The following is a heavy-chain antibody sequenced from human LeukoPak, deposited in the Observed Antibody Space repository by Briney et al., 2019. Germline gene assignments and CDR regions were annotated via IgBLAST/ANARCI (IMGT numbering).Heavy chain of an antibody. D-gene: IGHD3-22*01. CDR2: IYYSGST. J-gene: IGHJ5*02. V-gene: IGHV4-59*01. Sequence: PSETLSLTCTVSGGSISNSYWSWIRQPPGKGLEWIGYIYYSGSTNYNPSLKSRVTISVDTSNNQFSLRLTSVTAADTAVYYCATTINYYDSSGHYYNWFDPWGQGTLVTVSS. CDR1: GGSISNSY. CDR3: ATTINYYDSSGHYYNWFDP.